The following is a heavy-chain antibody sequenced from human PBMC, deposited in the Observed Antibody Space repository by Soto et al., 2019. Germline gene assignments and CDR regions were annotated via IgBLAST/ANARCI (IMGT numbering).Heavy chain of an antibody. V-gene: IGHV4-59*12. CDR1: GGSISSYY. CDR2: IYYSGRT. D-gene: IGHD3-10*01. J-gene: IGHJ4*02. Sequence: QVQLQESGPGLVKPSETLSLTCTVSGGSISSYYWSWIRQPPGKGLELIGYIYYSGRTNDNPSPHRRVSIAVDTSKYQFSLQQTYVPAADPAVSSSATSSGVRVGYDSWGQGTPVTVPS. CDR3: ATSSGVRVGYDS.